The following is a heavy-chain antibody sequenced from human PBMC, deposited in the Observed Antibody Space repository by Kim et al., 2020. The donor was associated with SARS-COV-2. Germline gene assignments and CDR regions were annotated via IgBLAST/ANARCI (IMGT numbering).Heavy chain of an antibody. J-gene: IGHJ4*02. V-gene: IGHV4-39*06. CDR1: GDSIYNGNSY. CDR2: IYYSGST. Sequence: SETLSLTCIVSGDSIYNGNSYWAWIRQAPGKRLEWIASIYYSGSTYYNSSLKSRVAISVDTSNNHFTLKVGSLTAADTAVYYCARDGDFCASDCLAVWGQGTLVTVSS. D-gene: IGHD2-21*01. CDR3: ARDGDFCASDCLAV.